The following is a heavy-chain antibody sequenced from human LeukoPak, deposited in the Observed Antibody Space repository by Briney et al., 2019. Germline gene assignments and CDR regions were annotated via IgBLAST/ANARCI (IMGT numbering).Heavy chain of an antibody. CDR1: GFTVSSYA. J-gene: IGHJ5*02. V-gene: IGHV3-23*01. CDR3: AKDMRGGAWFGELYPSNWFDP. CDR2: ISGSGGST. D-gene: IGHD3-10*01. Sequence: GGSLRLSCAASGFTVSSYAMSWVRQAPGKGLEWVSAISGSGGSTYYADSVKGRFTISRDNSKSTLYLQMNSLRAEDTAVYYCAKDMRGGAWFGELYPSNWFDPWGQGTLVTVSS.